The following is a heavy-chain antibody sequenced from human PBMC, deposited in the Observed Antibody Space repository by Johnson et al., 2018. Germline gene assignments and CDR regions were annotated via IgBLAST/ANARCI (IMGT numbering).Heavy chain of an antibody. CDR1: GDSISRSNYY. CDR2: IFYSGST. Sequence: QVQLQESGPGLVKPSETLSLICTVSGDSISRSNYYWGWIRQPPGKGLEWIGSIFYSGSTNYNPSLKSRFTISLDTSNNQFSLNLGSVSAPDTAVYYCAITPVYSYFSGYYYYMDVWGKGTTVTVSS. J-gene: IGHJ6*03. V-gene: IGHV4-39*07. CDR3: AITPVYSYFSGYYYYMDV. D-gene: IGHD5-18*01.